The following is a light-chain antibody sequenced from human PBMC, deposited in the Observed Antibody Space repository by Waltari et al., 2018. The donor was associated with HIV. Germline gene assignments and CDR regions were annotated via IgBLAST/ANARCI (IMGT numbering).Light chain of an antibody. CDR1: QSVGSSN. CDR3: QQYSSSPRT. CDR2: GAS. Sequence: EIVLTQSPGTLSLSPGERATLSCRASQSVGSSNLAWYQQKPGQSPRLLIYGASSRATGIPARFSGSGSGTDFTLTISRLEPEDIAMYHCQQYSSSPRTFGQGTKVEIK. V-gene: IGKV3-20*01. J-gene: IGKJ1*01.